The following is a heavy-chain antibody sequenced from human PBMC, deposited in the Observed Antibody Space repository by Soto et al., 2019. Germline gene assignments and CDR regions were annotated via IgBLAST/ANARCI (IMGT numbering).Heavy chain of an antibody. D-gene: IGHD1-20*01. CDR3: ARRYNWNHPFDH. CDR1: GGSISSYY. J-gene: IGHJ4*02. Sequence: SETLSLTCTVSGGSISSYYWSWIRQPPGKGLEWIGYISHSGNSYHNPSLKSRVILSVDTSKNQFSLKLSSVTAADTAVYYCARRYNWNHPFDHWGQGTLVTVSS. CDR2: ISHSGNS. V-gene: IGHV4-59*08.